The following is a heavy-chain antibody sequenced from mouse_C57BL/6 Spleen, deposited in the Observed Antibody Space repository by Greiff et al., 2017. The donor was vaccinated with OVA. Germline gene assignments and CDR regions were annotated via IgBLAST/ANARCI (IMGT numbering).Heavy chain of an antibody. CDR1: GFTFTDYY. CDR2: IRNKANGYTT. V-gene: IGHV7-3*01. Sequence: EVKLLESGGGLVQPGGSLSLSCAASGFTFTDYYMSWVRQPPGKALEWLGFIRNKANGYTTAYSASVKGRFTISRDNSQSIRYLHMNAMRAEYSATYYCARYISTDGYFDYWGQGTTLTVSS. CDR3: ARYISTDGYFDY. J-gene: IGHJ2*01. D-gene: IGHD2-3*01.